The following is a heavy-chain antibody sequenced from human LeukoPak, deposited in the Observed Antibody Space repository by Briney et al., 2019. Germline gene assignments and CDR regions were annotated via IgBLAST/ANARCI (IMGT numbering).Heavy chain of an antibody. V-gene: IGHV4-59*01. CDR2: IYYSGST. D-gene: IGHD3-9*01. CDR1: GGSISSYY. J-gene: IGHJ6*02. Sequence: SETLSLTCTVSGGSISSYYWSWIRQPPGKGLEWIGYIYYSGSTNYNPSLKSRVTILVDTSKNQFSLKLTSVTAADTAVYYCARTGPHYYYGMDVWGQGTTVTVSS. CDR3: ARTGPHYYYGMDV.